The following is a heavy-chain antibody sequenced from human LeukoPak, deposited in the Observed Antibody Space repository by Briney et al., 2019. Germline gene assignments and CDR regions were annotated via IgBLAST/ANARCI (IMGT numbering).Heavy chain of an antibody. CDR2: INHSGST. V-gene: IGHV4-34*01. Sequence: PSETLSLTCAVYGGSFSGYYWSWIRQPPGKGLEWIGEINHSGSTNYNPSLKSRVTISVDTSKNQFSLKLSSVTAADTAVYYCARGVRLRGQGTLVTVSS. CDR1: GGSFSGYY. J-gene: IGHJ4*02. CDR3: ARGVRL.